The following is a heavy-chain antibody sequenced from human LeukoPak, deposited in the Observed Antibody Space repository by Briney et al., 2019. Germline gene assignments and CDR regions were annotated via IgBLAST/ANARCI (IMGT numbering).Heavy chain of an antibody. D-gene: IGHD2-8*02. CDR3: ARFLVAVDAFDI. CDR1: GRSISSGSYY. J-gene: IGHJ3*02. V-gene: IGHV4-61*02. CDR2: IYTSGST. Sequence: SQTLSLTCTVSGRSISSGSYYWSWIRQPAGKGLEWIGRIYTSGSTNYNPSLKSRVTISVDTSKNQFSLKLSSVTAADTAVYYCARFLVAVDAFDIWGQGTMVTVSS.